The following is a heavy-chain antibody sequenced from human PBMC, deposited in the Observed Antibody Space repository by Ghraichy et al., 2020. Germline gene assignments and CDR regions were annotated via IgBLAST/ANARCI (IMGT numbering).Heavy chain of an antibody. CDR2: ISYEGSSE. CDR1: GFSFNTFA. CDR3: AKPKNRLYAFDV. D-gene: IGHD1-14*01. Sequence: GGSLRLSCAASGFSFNTFAMHWVRQAPGKGLEWVALISYEGSSENYTDSVKGRFTISRDNAKRTLYLQMDSLRTEDTAIYYCAKPKNRLYAFDVWGQGAMVTVSS. V-gene: IGHV3-30-3*02. J-gene: IGHJ3*01.